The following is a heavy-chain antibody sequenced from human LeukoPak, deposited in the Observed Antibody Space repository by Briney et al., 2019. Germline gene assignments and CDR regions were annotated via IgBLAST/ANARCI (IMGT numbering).Heavy chain of an antibody. CDR1: GFTFSSYA. CDR3: ARDTGAYDY. V-gene: IGHV3-30-3*01. CDR2: ISYDGSNK. Sequence: GGSLRLSCAASGFTFSSYAMHWVRQAPGKGLEWVAVISYDGSNKYYADSVKGRFTISRDNSKNTLYLQMNSLRAEDTAVYYCARDTGAYDYWGQGTLVTVSS. J-gene: IGHJ4*02. D-gene: IGHD1-1*01.